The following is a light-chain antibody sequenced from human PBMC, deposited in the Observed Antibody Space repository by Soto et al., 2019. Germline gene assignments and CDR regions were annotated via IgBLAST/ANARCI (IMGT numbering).Light chain of an antibody. Sequence: SYELTQPPSVSVSPGQTARITCSGDALPKQYAYWYQQKPGQAPVLVIYKDSERPSGIPERFSGSSSGTTVTLTISGVQAEDEADYYCQSADSSGTYVFATGTQLTVL. J-gene: IGLJ1*01. CDR1: ALPKQY. CDR3: QSADSSGTYV. V-gene: IGLV3-25*02. CDR2: KDS.